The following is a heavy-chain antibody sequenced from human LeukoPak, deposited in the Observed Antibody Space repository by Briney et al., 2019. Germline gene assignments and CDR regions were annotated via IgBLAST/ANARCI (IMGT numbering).Heavy chain of an antibody. V-gene: IGHV4-4*07. CDR2: IYTSGST. D-gene: IGHD6-25*01. CDR1: GGSISRYY. J-gene: IGHJ6*02. CDR3: AKGIAAAGYYYFYGMDV. Sequence: PSETLSLTCTVSGGSISRYYWSWIRQPAGRGLEWIGRIYTSGSTNYNPSLKSRVTMSVDTSKNQFSLKLSSATAADTAVYYCAKGIAAAGYYYFYGMDVWGQGITVTVSS.